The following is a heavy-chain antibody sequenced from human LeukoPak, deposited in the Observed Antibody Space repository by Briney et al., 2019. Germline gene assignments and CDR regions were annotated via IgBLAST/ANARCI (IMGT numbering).Heavy chain of an antibody. D-gene: IGHD3-9*01. Sequence: SETLSLTCAVYGGSFSGYYWSWIRQPPGKGLEWIGEINHSGSTNYNPSLKSRVTISVDTSKNQFSLKLSSVTAADTAVYYCARGQKLRYFDWLSDDAFDIWGQGTMVTVSS. CDR1: GGSFSGYY. V-gene: IGHV4-34*01. CDR3: ARGQKLRYFDWLSDDAFDI. CDR2: INHSGST. J-gene: IGHJ3*02.